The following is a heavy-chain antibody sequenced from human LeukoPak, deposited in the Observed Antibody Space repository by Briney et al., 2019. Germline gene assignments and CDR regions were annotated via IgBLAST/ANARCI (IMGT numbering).Heavy chain of an antibody. D-gene: IGHD3-9*01. CDR1: GYSFTSYW. CDR3: ARRLGFTYFDY. Sequence: GESLKISGQGSGYSFTSYWSGWVRQMPGKGLEGMGNIYPGDSDTRYSPSFQGQVTISADKSISTAYLQWSSLKASDTAMYYCARRLGFTYFDYWGQGPLVTVSS. CDR2: IYPGDSDT. V-gene: IGHV5-51*01. J-gene: IGHJ4*02.